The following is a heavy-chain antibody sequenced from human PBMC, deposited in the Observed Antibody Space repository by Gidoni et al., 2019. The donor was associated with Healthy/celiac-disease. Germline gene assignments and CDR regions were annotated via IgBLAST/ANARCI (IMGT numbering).Heavy chain of an antibody. CDR1: GGSISSGSYY. J-gene: IGHJ5*02. CDR2: IYTSGST. CDR3: AKESVVPAAMGTGWFDP. Sequence: QVQLQESGPGLVKPSQTLSLTCTVSGGSISSGSYYWSWIRQPAGKGLEWIGRIYTSGSTNYNPSLKSRVTISVDTSKNQFSLKLSSVTAADTAVYYCAKESVVPAAMGTGWFDPWGQGTLVTVSS. D-gene: IGHD2-2*01. V-gene: IGHV4-61*02.